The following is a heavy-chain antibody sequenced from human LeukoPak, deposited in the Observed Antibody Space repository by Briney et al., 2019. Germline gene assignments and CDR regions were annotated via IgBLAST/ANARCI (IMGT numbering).Heavy chain of an antibody. D-gene: IGHD3-22*01. CDR1: GGSISSSSYS. CDR2: IYYSGST. CDR3: ASGIHYYYDSSGYYHPFDY. V-gene: IGHV4-39*01. Sequence: SETLSLTCTVSGGSISSSSYSWGWLRQPPGKGLEWIGSIYYSGSTYYNPSLKSRVTISVDTSKNQFSLKLSSVTAADTAVYYCASGIHYYYDSSGYYHPFDYWGQGTLVTVSS. J-gene: IGHJ4*02.